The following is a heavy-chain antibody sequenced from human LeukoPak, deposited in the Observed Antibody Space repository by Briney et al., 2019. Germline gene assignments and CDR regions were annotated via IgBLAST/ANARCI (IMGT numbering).Heavy chain of an antibody. CDR1: GFTVSSNY. V-gene: IGHV3-53*04. CDR2: IYSGGST. CDR3: SRGVDMSPYYYGMDV. J-gene: IGHJ6*02. Sequence: GGSLRLSCPASGFTVSSNYMSWVRQAPGKGLEWVSVIYSGGSTYYAESVKGRFTISRHKSKNTLYLQMNSLKAEDTAVYSCSRGVDMSPYYYGMDVWGQGTTVAVSS. D-gene: IGHD3-9*01.